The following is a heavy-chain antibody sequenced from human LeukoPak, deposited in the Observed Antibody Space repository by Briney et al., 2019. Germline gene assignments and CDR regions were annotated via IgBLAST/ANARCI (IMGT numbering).Heavy chain of an antibody. V-gene: IGHV3-9*01. CDR1: GFTFDDYA. CDR2: ISWNSGSI. Sequence: GRSLRLSCAASGFTFDDYAMHWVRQAPGKGLEWVSGISWNSGSIGYADSVKGRFTISRDNAKNSLYLQMNSLRAEDTALYYCAKDYYPDIVVVPAAQDWYFDLWGRGTLVTVPS. CDR3: AKDYYPDIVVVPAAQDWYFDL. J-gene: IGHJ2*01. D-gene: IGHD2-2*01.